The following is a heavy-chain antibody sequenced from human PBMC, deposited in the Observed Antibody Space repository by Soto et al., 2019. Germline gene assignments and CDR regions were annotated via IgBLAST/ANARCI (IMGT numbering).Heavy chain of an antibody. J-gene: IGHJ6*02. D-gene: IGHD3-10*01. CDR3: ARVWFEYYYYGMDV. V-gene: IGHV1-3*01. CDR1: GYTFTSYA. Sequence: ASVKVSFKASGYTFTSYAMHWVRQAPGQRLEWMGWINAGNGNTKYSQKFQGRVTITRDTSASTAYMELSSLRSEDTAVYYCARVWFEYYYYGMDVWGQGTTVTVSS. CDR2: INAGNGNT.